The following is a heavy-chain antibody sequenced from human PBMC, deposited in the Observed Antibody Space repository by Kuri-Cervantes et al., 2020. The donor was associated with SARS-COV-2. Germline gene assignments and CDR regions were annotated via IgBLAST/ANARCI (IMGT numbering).Heavy chain of an antibody. CDR1: GFTFSSYS. CDR3: AREIITIFGVNFDY. CDR2: ISSSSSYI. V-gene: IGHV3-21*01. D-gene: IGHD3-3*01. J-gene: IGHJ4*02. Sequence: GESLKISCAASGFTFSSYSMNWVRQAPGKGLEWVSSISSSSSYIYYADSVKGRFTISRDNAKNSLYLQMNSLRAEDTAVYYCAREIITIFGVNFDYWGQGTLVTVSS.